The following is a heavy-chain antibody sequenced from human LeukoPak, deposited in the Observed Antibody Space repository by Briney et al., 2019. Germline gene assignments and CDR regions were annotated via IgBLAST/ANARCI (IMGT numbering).Heavy chain of an antibody. Sequence: GGSLRLSCPASGFTFGDYAMNWVRQAPGKGLEWVGFIRSKTYGGTTEYAASVQGRFTISRDDSKSIAYLQMNSLKTEDTAVYYCARAYDSMAYYQAYWGQGTLVTVSS. V-gene: IGHV3-49*04. J-gene: IGHJ4*02. CDR2: IRSKTYGGTT. D-gene: IGHD3-22*01. CDR1: GFTFGDYA. CDR3: ARAYDSMAYYQAY.